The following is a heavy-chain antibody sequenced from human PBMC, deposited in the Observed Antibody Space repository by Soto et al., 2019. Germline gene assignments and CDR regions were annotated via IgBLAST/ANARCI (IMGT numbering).Heavy chain of an antibody. D-gene: IGHD2-15*01. V-gene: IGHV1-2*02. CDR2: INPNSGGT. CDR1: GYTFTGYY. J-gene: IGHJ4*02. CDR3: ASTENCSGGSCYPLGRFDY. Sequence: ASVKVSCKASGYTFTGYYMHWVRQAPGQGLEWMGWINPNSGGTNYAQKFQGRVTMTRDTSISTAYMELSRLRSDDTAVYYCASTENCSGGSCYPLGRFDYWGQGTLVTVSS.